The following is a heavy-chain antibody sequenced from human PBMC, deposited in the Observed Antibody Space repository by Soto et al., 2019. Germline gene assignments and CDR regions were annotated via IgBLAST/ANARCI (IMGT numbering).Heavy chain of an antibody. CDR3: ASGKGFDGSNYLDN. D-gene: IGHD1-26*01. V-gene: IGHV4-30-4*01. J-gene: IGHJ4*02. Sequence: NPSETLSLTCTVSGVPISTDDYYWTWIRQPPGKGLEWIGYIYYSGSTYYNWSLKSRVTISIDTSKNQFSLNLSSVTAADTAVYYCASGKGFDGSNYLDNWGQGTLVTSPQ. CDR1: GVPISTDDYY. CDR2: IYYSGST.